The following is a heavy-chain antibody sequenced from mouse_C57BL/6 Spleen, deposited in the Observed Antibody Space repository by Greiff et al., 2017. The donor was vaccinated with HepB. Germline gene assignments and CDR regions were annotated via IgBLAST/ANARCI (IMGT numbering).Heavy chain of an antibody. J-gene: IGHJ2*01. Sequence: QVQLQQSGAELVRPGASVTLSCKASGYTFTDYEMHWVKQTPVHGLEWIGAIDPETGGTAYNQKFKGKAILTADKSSSTAYMELRSLTSEDSAVYYCTRRGTTVVARDFDYWGQGTTLTVSS. D-gene: IGHD1-1*01. CDR3: TRRGTTVVARDFDY. CDR1: GYTFTDYE. CDR2: IDPETGGT. V-gene: IGHV1-15*01.